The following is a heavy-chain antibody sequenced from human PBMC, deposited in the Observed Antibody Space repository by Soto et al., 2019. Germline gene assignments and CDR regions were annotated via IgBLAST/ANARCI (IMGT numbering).Heavy chain of an antibody. V-gene: IGHV1-69*13. CDR3: ARDPVATITLGY. J-gene: IGHJ4*02. D-gene: IGHD5-12*01. CDR2: IIPISDTT. Sequence: GASVKVSCKASGGTFSSYAISWGRQAPGQGLEWMGGIIPISDTTNYAQKFQGRVTITADESTSTAYMELSSLRSEDTAVYYCARDPVATITLGYWGQGTLVTVSS. CDR1: GGTFSSYA.